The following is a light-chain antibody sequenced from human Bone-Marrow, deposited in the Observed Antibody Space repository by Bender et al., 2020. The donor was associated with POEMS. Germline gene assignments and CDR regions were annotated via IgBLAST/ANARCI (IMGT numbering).Light chain of an antibody. Sequence: QSALTQLPSASGSPGQSVTISCTGTSSDVGGYNYVSWYQQYPGKAPKLIIYEVNKRPSGVSNRFSGSKSGNTASLTISGLQAEDEADYYCCSYAGSTTSFGGGTKLTVL. V-gene: IGLV2-23*02. CDR3: CSYAGSTTS. CDR1: SSDVGGYNY. CDR2: EVN. J-gene: IGLJ2*01.